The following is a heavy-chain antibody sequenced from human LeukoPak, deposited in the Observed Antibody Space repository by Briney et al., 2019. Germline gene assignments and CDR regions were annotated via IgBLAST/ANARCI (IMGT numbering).Heavy chain of an antibody. CDR1: GFTFSSYA. J-gene: IGHJ6*02. CDR3: AKTSQGHPPYYCSMDV. V-gene: IGHV3-23*01. CDR2: IGGSGTST. Sequence: PGGSLRLSCAASGFTFSSYAMIWVHQAPGKGLEWVSAIGGSGTSTFYADSVKGRFTISRDNSKNTLYLQMNSLRAEDTAVYYCAKTSQGHPPYYCSMDVWGQGTTVTVSS.